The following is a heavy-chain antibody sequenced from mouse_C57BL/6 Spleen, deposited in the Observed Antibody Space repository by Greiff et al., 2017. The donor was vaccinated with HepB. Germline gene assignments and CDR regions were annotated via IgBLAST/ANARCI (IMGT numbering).Heavy chain of an antibody. Sequence: EVQLVESGGGLVKPGGSLKLSCAASGFTFSSYAMSWVRQTPEKRLEWVATISDGGSYTYYPDNVKGRFTISRDNAKNNLYLQMSHLKSEDTAMYYCARLLRSSYAMDYWGQGTSVTVSS. CDR1: GFTFSSYA. V-gene: IGHV5-4*01. CDR2: ISDGGSYT. D-gene: IGHD1-1*01. J-gene: IGHJ4*01. CDR3: ARLLRSSYAMDY.